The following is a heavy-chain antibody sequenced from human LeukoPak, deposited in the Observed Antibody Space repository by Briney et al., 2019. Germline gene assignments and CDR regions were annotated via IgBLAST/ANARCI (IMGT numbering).Heavy chain of an antibody. D-gene: IGHD7-27*01. CDR3: ARLQANWGHYFDY. CDR1: GGSISSYY. Sequence: KPSETLSLTCTVSGGSISSYYWSWIRQPPGKGLEWIGYIYYSGSTNYNPSLKSRVTISVDTSKNQFSLKLSSVTAADTAVYYCARLQANWGHYFDYWGQGTLVTVSS. V-gene: IGHV4-59*01. J-gene: IGHJ4*02. CDR2: IYYSGST.